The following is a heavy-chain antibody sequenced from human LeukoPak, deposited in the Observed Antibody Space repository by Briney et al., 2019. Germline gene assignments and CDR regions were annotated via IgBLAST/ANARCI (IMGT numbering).Heavy chain of an antibody. CDR1: GGSVSSTSYY. Sequence: SETLSLTCTVSGGSVSSTSYYWGWIRQPPGKGLEWIGSIYYSGSTYYNPSLKSRVTISVDTSKNQFSLKLNSVTAADTAVYWCARHDSSGWYPEYFQHWGQGTLVTVSS. D-gene: IGHD6-19*01. CDR2: IYYSGST. V-gene: IGHV4-39*01. CDR3: ARHDSSGWYPEYFQH. J-gene: IGHJ1*01.